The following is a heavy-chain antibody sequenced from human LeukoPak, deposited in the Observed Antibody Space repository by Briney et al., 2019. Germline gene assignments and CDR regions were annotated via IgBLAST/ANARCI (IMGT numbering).Heavy chain of an antibody. CDR2: INYSGNT. D-gene: IGHD6-19*01. Sequence: SETLSLTCAVYGGSFSGYYWSWIRQPPGKGLEWIGEINYSGNTNYNPSLKSRVTISVDTSKNQFSLKLSSVTAADTAVYYCARSDSSGWTKRSFDYWGQGTPVTVSS. V-gene: IGHV4-34*01. J-gene: IGHJ4*02. CDR3: ARSDSSGWTKRSFDY. CDR1: GGSFSGYY.